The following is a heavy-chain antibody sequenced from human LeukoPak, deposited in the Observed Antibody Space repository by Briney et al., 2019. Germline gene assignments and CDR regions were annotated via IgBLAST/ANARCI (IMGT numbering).Heavy chain of an antibody. CDR2: ISYDGSNK. D-gene: IGHD4-17*01. CDR3: ARSHGPDYYYGMDV. J-gene: IGHJ6*02. CDR1: GFTFSSYA. Sequence: GGSLRLSCAASGFTFSSYAMHWVRQAPGKGLEWVAVISYDGSNKYYADSVKGRFTISRDNSKNTLYLQMNSLRAEDTAVYYCARSHGPDYYYGMDVWGQGTTVTVFS. V-gene: IGHV3-30-3*01.